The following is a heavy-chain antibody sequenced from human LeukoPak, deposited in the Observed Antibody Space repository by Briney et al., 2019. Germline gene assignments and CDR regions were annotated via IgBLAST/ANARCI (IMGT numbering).Heavy chain of an antibody. CDR1: GGSTSPYY. D-gene: IGHD2-2*01. J-gene: IGHJ4*02. CDR2: IYYSGST. Sequence: SETLSLTCTVSGGSTSPYYWSWVRQPPGRGLEYIGFIYYSGSTNYNPSLKTRVTISVDTSKNQFSLNLSSVTAADTAVYYCARAHTSTYRYFDYWGQGSLVTVSS. V-gene: IGHV4-59*01. CDR3: ARAHTSTYRYFDY.